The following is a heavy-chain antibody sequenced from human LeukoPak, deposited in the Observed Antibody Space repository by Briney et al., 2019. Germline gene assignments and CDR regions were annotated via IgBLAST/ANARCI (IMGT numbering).Heavy chain of an antibody. CDR1: GFTFDDYA. J-gene: IGHJ4*02. Sequence: PGGSLRLSCAASGFTFDDYAMHWVRQAPGKGLEWVSGISWNSGSIGYADSVKGRFTISRDNAKNSLYLQMNSLRAEDTALYYCAKEDRRGRHFDYLGQGTLVTVSS. CDR3: AKEDRRGRHFDY. V-gene: IGHV3-9*01. CDR2: ISWNSGSI. D-gene: IGHD3-16*01.